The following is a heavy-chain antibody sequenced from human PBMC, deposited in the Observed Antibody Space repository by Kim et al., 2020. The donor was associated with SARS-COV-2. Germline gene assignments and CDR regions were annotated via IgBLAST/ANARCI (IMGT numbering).Heavy chain of an antibody. D-gene: IGHD3-22*01. CDR3: ARDTPYYYDSSGYSDAFDI. CDR1: GFTFSTYT. Sequence: GGSLRLSCAASGFTFSTYTMNWFRQAPGKGLEWVSYISSSSSTTYYADSVKGRFTISRDNGKNSLYLQMNSLRDEDTAMYYCARDTPYYYDSSGYSDAFDIWGQGTMVTVSS. J-gene: IGHJ3*02. CDR2: ISSSSSTT. V-gene: IGHV3-48*02.